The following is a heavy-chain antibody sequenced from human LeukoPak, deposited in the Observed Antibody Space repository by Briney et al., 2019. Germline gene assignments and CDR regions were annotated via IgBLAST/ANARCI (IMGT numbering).Heavy chain of an antibody. CDR2: IRYDGSNK. CDR3: AKDHRTTGTGSDDAFDI. J-gene: IGHJ3*02. CDR1: GFTFSSYG. Sequence: GGSLRLSCAASGFTFSSYGMHWVRQAPGKGLEWVAFIRYDGSNKYYADSVKGRFTISRDNSKNTLYLQMNSLRAEDTAVYYCAKDHRTTGTGSDDAFDIWGQGTMVTVSS. D-gene: IGHD1-1*01. V-gene: IGHV3-30*02.